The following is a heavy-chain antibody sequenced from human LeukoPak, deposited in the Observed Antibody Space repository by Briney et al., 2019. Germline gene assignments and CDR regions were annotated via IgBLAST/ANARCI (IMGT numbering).Heavy chain of an antibody. V-gene: IGHV3-33*01. Sequence: PGGSLRLSCAASGFTFSSYGMHWVRQAPGKGLGWVAVIWYDGSNKYYADSVKGRFTISRDNSKNTLYLQMNSLRAEDTAVYYCARGTGYYYYGMDVWGQGTTVTVSS. CDR2: IWYDGSNK. J-gene: IGHJ6*02. D-gene: IGHD1-14*01. CDR3: ARGTGYYYYGMDV. CDR1: GFTFSSYG.